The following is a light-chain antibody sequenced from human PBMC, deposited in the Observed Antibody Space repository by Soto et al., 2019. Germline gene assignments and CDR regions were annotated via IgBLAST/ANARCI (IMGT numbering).Light chain of an antibody. CDR1: QSISSW. CDR3: QQYNSYPIT. J-gene: IGKJ5*01. V-gene: IGKV1-5*01. CDR2: DAS. Sequence: DIQMTQSPSTLSASVGDRVTITCRASQSISSWLAWYQQKPGKAPKLLIYDASSLESGVPSGFSGSGSGTEFTLSISSLQPDDFATDYCQQYNSYPITFGRGTRLEIK.